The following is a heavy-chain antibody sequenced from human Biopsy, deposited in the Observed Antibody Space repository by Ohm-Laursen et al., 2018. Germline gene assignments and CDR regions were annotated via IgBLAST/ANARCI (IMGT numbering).Heavy chain of an antibody. J-gene: IGHJ2*01. D-gene: IGHD6-19*01. V-gene: IGHV4-4*07. Sequence: SDTLSLTCSVSGGSTNDYFWSWIRQPAGETLEWIGRIYSSGGSSYNPSLKSQISMSMDTSNNQFPLTLTSATAADTAVYYCARTPGKAVAGRFLDLWGRGTLVTVSS. CDR2: IYSSGGS. CDR3: ARTPGKAVAGRFLDL. CDR1: GGSTNDYF.